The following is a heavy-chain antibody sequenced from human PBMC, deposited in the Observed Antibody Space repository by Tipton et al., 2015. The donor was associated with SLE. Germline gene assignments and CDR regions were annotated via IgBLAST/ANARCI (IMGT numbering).Heavy chain of an antibody. CDR1: GGSISSDGYY. V-gene: IGHV4-31*03. J-gene: IGHJ3*02. Sequence: TLSLTCTVSGGSISSDGYYWSWIRQHPGKGLEWIGYISYSGNTYYNPSLKSRLTMSVDTSKNQFSLKLSSVTAADTAVYFCARARGYWFEAFDIWGQGTMVTVSS. CDR2: ISYSGNT. CDR3: ARARGYWFEAFDI. D-gene: IGHD3-10*01.